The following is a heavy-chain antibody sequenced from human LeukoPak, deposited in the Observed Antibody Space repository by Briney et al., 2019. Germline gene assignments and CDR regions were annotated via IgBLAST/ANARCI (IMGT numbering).Heavy chain of an antibody. CDR1: GGSFSGYY. CDR3: ASMFVDLQSRHAFDY. CDR2: INHSGST. Sequence: PSETLSLTCAVYGGSFSGYYWSWIRQPPGKGLEWIGEINHSGSTNYNPSLKSRVTISVDTSKNQFSLELSSVTAADTAVYYCASMFVDLQSRHAFDYWGQGTLVTVSS. V-gene: IGHV4-34*01. J-gene: IGHJ4*02. D-gene: IGHD4-11*01.